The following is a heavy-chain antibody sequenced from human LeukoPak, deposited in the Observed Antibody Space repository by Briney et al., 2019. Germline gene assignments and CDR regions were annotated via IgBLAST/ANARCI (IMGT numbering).Heavy chain of an antibody. Sequence: SETLSLTCTVSNYSVNDGYYWGWIRQPPGKGLQWIGGVYHSGATYQNPSLKSRVTISVDTSKNQFSLKLSSVTAADTAVYHCARGYSSSWYYFDYWGQGTLVTVSS. J-gene: IGHJ4*02. D-gene: IGHD6-13*01. CDR3: ARGYSSSWYYFDY. V-gene: IGHV4-38-2*02. CDR1: NYSVNDGYY. CDR2: VYHSGAT.